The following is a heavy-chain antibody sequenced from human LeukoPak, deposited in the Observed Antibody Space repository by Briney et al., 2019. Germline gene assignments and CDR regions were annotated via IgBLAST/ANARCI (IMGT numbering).Heavy chain of an antibody. D-gene: IGHD2-15*01. CDR2: ISVYNANT. V-gene: IGHV1-18*01. J-gene: IGHJ3*02. CDR3: ARDRYCSGGSCYGDAFDI. CDR1: GYTFTNYG. Sequence: ASVKVSCKASGYTFTNYGISWVRQAPGQGLEWMGWISVYNANTNYAQKLQGRVTVTTDTSSSTAYMELRSLRSDDTAVYYCARDRYCSGGSCYGDAFDIWGQGTMVTVSS.